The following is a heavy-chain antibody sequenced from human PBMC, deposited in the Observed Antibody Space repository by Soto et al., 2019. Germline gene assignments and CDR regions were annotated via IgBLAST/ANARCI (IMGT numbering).Heavy chain of an antibody. Sequence: PGGSLRLSCAASGFTFSNYAMNWVRQAPGKGLEWVSSISDSGGSTYYADSVKGRFTISRDNSKNTLYLQMNSLRAEDTAIYYCAKDKRYNWNDGTYYFDYRGQGTLVTVSS. CDR2: ISDSGGST. D-gene: IGHD1-20*01. CDR1: GFTFSNYA. V-gene: IGHV3-23*01. CDR3: AKDKRYNWNDGTYYFDY. J-gene: IGHJ4*02.